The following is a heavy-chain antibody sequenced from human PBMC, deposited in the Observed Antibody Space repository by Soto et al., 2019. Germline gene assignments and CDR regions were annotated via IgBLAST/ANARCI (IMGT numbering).Heavy chain of an antibody. CDR3: ARSSGGKLGITIEGDNWFDH. D-gene: IGHD3-16*01. J-gene: IGHJ5*02. CDR2: INPHGGST. Sequence: VKVSCKAPGDTFTSYYLNWVRQAPGQGLEWMGVINPHGGSTKYEQKFQGRITMTRDTSRSTGYMELSSLRSDDTAIYYRARSSGGKLGITIEGDNWFDHWVRWYLVTV. V-gene: IGHV1-46*01. CDR1: GDTFTSYY.